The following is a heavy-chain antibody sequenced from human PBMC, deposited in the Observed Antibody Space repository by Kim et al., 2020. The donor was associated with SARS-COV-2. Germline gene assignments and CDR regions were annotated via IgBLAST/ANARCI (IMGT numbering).Heavy chain of an antibody. Sequence: GKGPFTISRDNSKNTLYLQMNSLRAEETAVYYCARDSGIAVAGTRYYFDYWGQGTLVTVSS. CDR3: ARDSGIAVAGTRYYFDY. J-gene: IGHJ4*02. D-gene: IGHD6-19*01. V-gene: IGHV3-30*07.